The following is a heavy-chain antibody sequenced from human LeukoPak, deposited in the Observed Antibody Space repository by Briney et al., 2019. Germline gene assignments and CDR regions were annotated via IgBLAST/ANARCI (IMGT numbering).Heavy chain of an antibody. D-gene: IGHD3-22*01. J-gene: IGHJ4*02. V-gene: IGHV1-46*01. CDR1: GYTFTSYY. CDR2: INPSGGST. CDR3: TRGHGSGYQDY. Sequence: ASVKVSCKASGYTFTSYYIHWVRLAPGQGLEWMGIINPSGGSTSYTQKLQDRVTLTRDTSTSTVYMELSSLRTEDTAIYYCTRGHGSGYQDYWGQGTLVTVSS.